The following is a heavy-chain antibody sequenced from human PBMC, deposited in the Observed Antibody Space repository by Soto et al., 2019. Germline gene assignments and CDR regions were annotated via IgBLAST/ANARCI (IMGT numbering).Heavy chain of an antibody. J-gene: IGHJ4*02. Sequence: PGEPLKISCKGSGDIFTSYWIGWVRQMPGKGLEWMGIIYPGDSDTRYSPSFQGQVTISADKSISTAYLQMNSLRAEDTAVYYCAKEASTGYYDFWSGWSDYWGQGTLVTVSS. D-gene: IGHD3-3*01. CDR2: IYPGDSDT. V-gene: IGHV5-51*01. CDR1: GDIFTSYW. CDR3: AKEASTGYYDFWSGWSDY.